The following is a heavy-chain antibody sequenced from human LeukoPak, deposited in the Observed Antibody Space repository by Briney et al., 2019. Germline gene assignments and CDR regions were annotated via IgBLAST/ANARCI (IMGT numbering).Heavy chain of an antibody. Sequence: PGGSLRLSCAASGFTLSDYDIHWARQPIGKGLDWVSGLGSAGDKYHAGSERGRFTISREDAENSVYLQMNGLRPEDTAIYYCARAKRETSTRPWTSGMDVWGQGTRVTVSS. D-gene: IGHD3/OR15-3a*01. J-gene: IGHJ6*02. V-gene: IGHV3-13*01. CDR3: ARAKRETSTRPWTSGMDV. CDR1: GFTLSDYD. CDR2: LGSAGDK.